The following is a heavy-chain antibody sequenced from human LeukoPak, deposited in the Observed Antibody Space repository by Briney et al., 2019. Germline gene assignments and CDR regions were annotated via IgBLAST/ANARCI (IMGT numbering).Heavy chain of an antibody. CDR2: IYYSGST. J-gene: IGHJ3*02. D-gene: IGHD3-22*01. CDR3: ARDYDSSGYYYGGAFDI. Sequence: PSETLSLTCTVSGGSISNYYWSWIRQPPGKGLEWIGYIYYSGSTNYNPSLKSRVTISVDTSKNQFSLKLSSVTAADTAVYYCARDYDSSGYYYGGAFDIWGQGTMVTVSS. V-gene: IGHV4-59*01. CDR1: GGSISNYY.